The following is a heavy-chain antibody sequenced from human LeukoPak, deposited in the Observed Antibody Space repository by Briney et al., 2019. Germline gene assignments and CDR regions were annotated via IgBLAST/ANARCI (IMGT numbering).Heavy chain of an antibody. V-gene: IGHV3-64D*06. CDR2: ISSNGGST. Sequence: GGSLRLSCAASGFTFSSNWMHWVRQAPGKGLEYVSAISSNGGSTYYADSVKGRFTISRDNSKNTLYLQMSSLRAEDTAVYYCAETTFGAFDIWGQGTMVTVSS. CDR3: AETTFGAFDI. J-gene: IGHJ3*02. CDR1: GFTFSSNW. D-gene: IGHD1-1*01.